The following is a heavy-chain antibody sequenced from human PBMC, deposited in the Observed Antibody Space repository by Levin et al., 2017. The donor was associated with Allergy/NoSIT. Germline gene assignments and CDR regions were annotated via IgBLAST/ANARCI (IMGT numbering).Heavy chain of an antibody. D-gene: IGHD6-13*01. CDR3: ARAAAGPRAFDY. J-gene: IGHJ4*02. CDR1: GYTFTSYA. CDR2: INTNTGNP. V-gene: IGHV7-4-1*02. Sequence: GESLKISCKASGYTFTSYAMHWVRQAPGQGLEWTGWINTNTGNPTYAQGFTGRFVFSFDTSVRTAYLQISSLKAEDTAVFYCARAAAGPRAFDYWGQGTLVTVSS.